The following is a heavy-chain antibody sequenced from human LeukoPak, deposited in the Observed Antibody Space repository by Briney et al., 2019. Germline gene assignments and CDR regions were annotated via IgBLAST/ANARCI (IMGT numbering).Heavy chain of an antibody. V-gene: IGHV4-31*03. CDR2: IYYSGST. CDR3: ARAKAPPCGGDCYTVISYYYYGMDV. CDR1: GGSISSGGYY. J-gene: IGHJ6*04. D-gene: IGHD2-21*02. Sequence: SETLSLTCTVSGGSISSGGYYWSWIRQHPGKGLEWIVYIYYSGSTYYNPSLKSRVTISVDTSKNQFSLKLSSVTAADTAVYYCARAKAPPCGGDCYTVISYYYYGMDVWGKGTTVTVSS.